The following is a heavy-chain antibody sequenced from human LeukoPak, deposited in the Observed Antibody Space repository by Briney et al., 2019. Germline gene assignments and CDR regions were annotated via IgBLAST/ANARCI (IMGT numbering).Heavy chain of an antibody. Sequence: GGSLRLSCAASGFTFSSYAMNWVRQAPGKGLELVSAVSVSGDTTYYADSVKGRFTISRDNPKNTLYLQMNSLRAEDTAVYYCAATIFGVVKSWGQGTLVTVSS. D-gene: IGHD3-3*01. J-gene: IGHJ4*02. V-gene: IGHV3-23*01. CDR1: GFTFSSYA. CDR3: AATIFGVVKS. CDR2: VSVSGDTT.